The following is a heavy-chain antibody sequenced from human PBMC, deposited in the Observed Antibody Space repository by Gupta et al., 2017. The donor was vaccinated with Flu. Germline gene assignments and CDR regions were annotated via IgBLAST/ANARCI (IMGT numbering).Heavy chain of an antibody. CDR2: VYYSGTT. CDR3: ARLGIAVGSDGMDV. V-gene: IGHV4-39*01. D-gene: IGHD6-19*01. Sequence: IRRPPGKGLEWLGSVYYSGTTYYNPSLVSRVTISVDTPKNQFSLKLSSVTAADTAVYYCARLGIAVGSDGMDVWGQGTTVTVSS. J-gene: IGHJ6*02.